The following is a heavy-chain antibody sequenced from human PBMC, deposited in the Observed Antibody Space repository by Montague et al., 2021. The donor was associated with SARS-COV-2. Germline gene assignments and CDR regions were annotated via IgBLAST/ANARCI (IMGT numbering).Heavy chain of an antibody. CDR3: ARGDVEMATIKSGGPFYHFDY. CDR1: GGSISSGGYS. D-gene: IGHD5-24*01. J-gene: IGHJ4*02. Sequence: TLSLTCAVSGGSISSGGYSWNWIRQPPGKGLEWIGYIYHSGSTYYNPSLKSRITISLDSSKNQFPLNLTSVTAADTAVYYCARGDVEMATIKSGGPFYHFDYWGQGTLVTVSS. CDR2: IYHSGST. V-gene: IGHV4-30-2*01.